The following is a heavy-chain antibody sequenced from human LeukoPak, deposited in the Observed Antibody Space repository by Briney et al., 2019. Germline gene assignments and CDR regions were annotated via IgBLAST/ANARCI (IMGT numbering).Heavy chain of an antibody. J-gene: IGHJ4*02. CDR3: TRDPNIVGATVTPPPFDY. V-gene: IGHV3-49*03. CDR1: GFTFGDYA. Sequence: PGGSLRLSCTASGFTFGDYAMSWFRQAPGKGLEWGGFIRGKVYGGTTEYAASVKGRFTISRDDSKSIAYLQMNSLKTEDTALYYCTRDPNIVGATVTPPPFDYWGQGTLVTVSS. CDR2: IRGKVYGGTT. D-gene: IGHD1-26*01.